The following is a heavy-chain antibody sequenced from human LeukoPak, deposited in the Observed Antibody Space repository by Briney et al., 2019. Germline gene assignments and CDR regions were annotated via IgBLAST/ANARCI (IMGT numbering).Heavy chain of an antibody. CDR2: ISSSSSYI. V-gene: IGHV3-21*01. CDR3: ARVGVVPAARNDAFDI. Sequence: GGSLRLSCAASGFTFSSYSMNWVRQAPGKGLECVSSISSSSSYIYYADSVKGRFTISRDNAKNSLYLQMNSLRAEDTAVYYCARVGVVPAARNDAFDIWGQGTMVTVSS. D-gene: IGHD2-2*01. J-gene: IGHJ3*02. CDR1: GFTFSSYS.